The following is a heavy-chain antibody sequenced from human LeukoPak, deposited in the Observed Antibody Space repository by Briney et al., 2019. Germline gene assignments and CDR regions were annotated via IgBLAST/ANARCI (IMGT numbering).Heavy chain of an antibody. D-gene: IGHD3-22*01. Sequence: SGGSLRLSCAASGFTFSSYGMYWLRQAPGKGLEWVAVIWYDGSNKYYADSVKGRFTISRDNSKNTLYLQMNSLRAEGTAVYYCARDTADSSGYYYVDYWGQGTLVTVSS. V-gene: IGHV3-33*01. CDR2: IWYDGSNK. CDR3: ARDTADSSGYYYVDY. J-gene: IGHJ4*02. CDR1: GFTFSSYG.